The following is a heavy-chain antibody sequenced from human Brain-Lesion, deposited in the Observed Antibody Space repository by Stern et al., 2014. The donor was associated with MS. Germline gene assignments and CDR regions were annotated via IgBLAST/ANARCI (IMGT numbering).Heavy chain of an antibody. CDR1: GGSISSDNYY. V-gene: IGHV4-31*03. Sequence: QVQLVESGPGLVKPSQTLSLTCTVSGGSISSDNYYWTWIRQHPGQGLEWIGHIYYSGTTYYNPSLKSRVSITVDTSKNLFSLRLSSGTAADTAVYYCARDHFTTSLDVWGHGTTVTVS. J-gene: IGHJ6*02. CDR2: IYYSGTT. CDR3: ARDHFTTSLDV. D-gene: IGHD2-2*01.